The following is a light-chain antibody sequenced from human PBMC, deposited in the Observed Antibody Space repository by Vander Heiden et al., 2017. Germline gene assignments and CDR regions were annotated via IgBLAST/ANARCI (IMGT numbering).Light chain of an antibody. Sequence: DIQMTQSPYTLSASVGDRVTITCRASQSISSLLAWYQQKPGKAPKLLIYKASSLESGVPSRFSGSGSGTEFTLTISSLQPDDFATYYCQQYNSYPWTFGQGTKVEIK. CDR3: QQYNSYPWT. CDR2: KAS. CDR1: QSISSL. J-gene: IGKJ1*01. V-gene: IGKV1-5*03.